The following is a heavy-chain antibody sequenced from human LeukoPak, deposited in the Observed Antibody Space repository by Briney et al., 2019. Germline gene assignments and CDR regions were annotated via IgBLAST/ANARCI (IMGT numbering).Heavy chain of an antibody. CDR1: GFMFSNYA. J-gene: IGHJ4*02. Sequence: GSLRLSCVASGFMFSNYAMHWVRQAPGKGLEWVAVISYDGNLKHYADSVKGRFTISRDNSKNTLYLQMNSLRAEDTAVYYCARAREYSSGWYKAYLDYWGQGTLVTVSS. CDR3: ARAREYSSGWYKAYLDY. D-gene: IGHD6-19*01. V-gene: IGHV3-30*04. CDR2: ISYDGNLK.